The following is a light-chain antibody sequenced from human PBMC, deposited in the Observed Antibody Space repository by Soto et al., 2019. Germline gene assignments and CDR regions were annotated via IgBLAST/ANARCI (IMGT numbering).Light chain of an antibody. J-gene: IGLJ2*01. CDR1: SDRSGYS. Sequence: QPVLTQPPSASAPPGASVRLTCTLRSDRSGYSITWHQQQPERGPRYLMKVYSDGSHVRGTGIPDRFLGSSSGAERYLTITCLQPEDEGDYYCQTWGPGLVVFAGGTKLTVL. V-gene: IGLV4-69*01. CDR2: VYSDGSH. CDR3: QTWGPGLVV.